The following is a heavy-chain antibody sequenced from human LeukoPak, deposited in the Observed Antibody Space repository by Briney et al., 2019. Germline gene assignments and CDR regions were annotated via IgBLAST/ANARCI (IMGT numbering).Heavy chain of an antibody. Sequence: GGSLRLSCAASGFTFSSYAMSWVRQAPGKGLEWVSAISGSSGRTYYADSVKGRFTISRDNSKNTLYLQMNSLRAEDTAVYYCAKDSMPFGGHQLVAYFDYWGQGTLVTVSP. CDR3: AKDSMPFGGHQLVAYFDY. D-gene: IGHD6-6*01. CDR1: GFTFSSYA. CDR2: ISGSSGRT. V-gene: IGHV3-23*01. J-gene: IGHJ4*02.